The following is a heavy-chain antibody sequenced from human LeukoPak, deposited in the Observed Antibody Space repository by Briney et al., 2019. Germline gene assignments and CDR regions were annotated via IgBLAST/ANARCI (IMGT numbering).Heavy chain of an antibody. CDR1: GGSISSYY. J-gene: IGHJ4*02. CDR3: ARVGEGSYYNIFDY. D-gene: IGHD3-10*01. CDR2: IYNSGST. Sequence: PSETLSLTCTVSGGSISSYYWSWIRQPPGKGLEWIGYIYNSGSTKYNPSLKSRVTISVDTSKDQFSLKLSSATAADTAVYYCARVGEGSYYNIFDYWGQGTLVTVSS. V-gene: IGHV4-59*01.